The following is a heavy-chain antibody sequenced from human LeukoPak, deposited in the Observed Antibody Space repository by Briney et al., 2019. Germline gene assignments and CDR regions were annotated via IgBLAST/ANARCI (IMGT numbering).Heavy chain of an antibody. CDR2: INHSGST. Sequence: SETLSLTCAVYGGSFSGYYWSWIRQPPGKGLEWVGEINHSGSTNYNPSLKSRVTISVDTSKNQFSLKLSSVTAADTAVYYCASANYDILTGYYRGAQYNWFDPWGQGTLVTVSS. D-gene: IGHD3-9*01. J-gene: IGHJ5*02. CDR1: GGSFSGYY. V-gene: IGHV4-34*01. CDR3: ASANYDILTGYYRGAQYNWFDP.